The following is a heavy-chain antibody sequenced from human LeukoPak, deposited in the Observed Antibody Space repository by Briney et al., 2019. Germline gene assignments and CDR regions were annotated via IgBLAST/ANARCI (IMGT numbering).Heavy chain of an antibody. CDR2: IRYDGSNK. D-gene: IGHD1-26*01. V-gene: IGHV3-30*02. J-gene: IGHJ4*02. CDR3: AKDSRGWELLPPMGYFDY. Sequence: GGSLRLSCAASGFTFSSYGMHWVRQAPGKGLEWVAFIRYDGSNKYYADSVKGRFTISRDNSKNTLYLQMNSLRAEDTAVYYCAKDSRGWELLPPMGYFDYWGQGTLVTVSS. CDR1: GFTFSSYG.